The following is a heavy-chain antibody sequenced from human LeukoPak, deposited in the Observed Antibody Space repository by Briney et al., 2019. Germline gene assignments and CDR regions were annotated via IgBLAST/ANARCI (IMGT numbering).Heavy chain of an antibody. CDR3: GKVVRVGGSLKKSRVGAFVI. V-gene: IGHV3-43*02. CDR2: ISGDGGST. CDR1: GFTFDDYA. D-gene: IGHD1-26*01. J-gene: IGHJ3*02. Sequence: GGSLRLSCAASGFTFDDYAMHWVRQAPGKGLEWVSLISGDGGSTNYADSVKGRFTISRDNGKNSLYLQMNSLRTEDTALYYCGKVVRVGGSLKKSRVGAFVICGQGTMVTVSS.